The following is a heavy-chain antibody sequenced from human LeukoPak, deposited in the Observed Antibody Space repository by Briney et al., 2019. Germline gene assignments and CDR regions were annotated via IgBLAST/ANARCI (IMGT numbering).Heavy chain of an antibody. CDR2: ISSGSSTI. J-gene: IGHJ4*02. CDR3: ARESGGYSGYDADY. Sequence: PGGSLRLSCAASGFTFSSYSMNWVRQAPGKGLEWVSYISSGSSTIYYADSVKGRFTISRDNAKNSLYLQMNSLRDEDTAVYYCARESGGYSGYDADYWGQGTLVTVSS. D-gene: IGHD5-12*01. CDR1: GFTFSSYS. V-gene: IGHV3-48*02.